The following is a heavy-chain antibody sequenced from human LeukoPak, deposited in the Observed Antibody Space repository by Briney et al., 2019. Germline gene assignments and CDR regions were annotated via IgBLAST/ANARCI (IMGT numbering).Heavy chain of an antibody. CDR2: INHSGST. Sequence: SETLSLTCAVYGGSFSGYYWSWVRQPPGKGLEWVGEINHSGSTNYNPSLKSRGTISVDTSKNRFSLELNSVTAADTALYYCARDSAGRLDPWGQGTLVTVSS. V-gene: IGHV4-34*01. CDR1: GGSFSGYY. J-gene: IGHJ5*02. CDR3: ARDSAGRLDP. D-gene: IGHD1-14*01.